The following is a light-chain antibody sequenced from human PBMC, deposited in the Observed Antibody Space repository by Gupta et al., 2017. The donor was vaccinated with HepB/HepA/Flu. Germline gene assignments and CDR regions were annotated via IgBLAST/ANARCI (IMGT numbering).Light chain of an antibody. CDR1: NSNIGAGYD. V-gene: IGLV1-40*01. J-gene: IGLJ1*01. Sequence: QSVLTQPPSVSGAPGQQVTIPCTGSNSNIGAGYDVHWYQQLPGTAPKLLIFGSSHRPSGVPDRFSGSKSDTSASLAITGLQAEDEADYYCQSYDSSLSAYVFGLGTKVTVL. CDR3: QSYDSSLSAYV. CDR2: GSS.